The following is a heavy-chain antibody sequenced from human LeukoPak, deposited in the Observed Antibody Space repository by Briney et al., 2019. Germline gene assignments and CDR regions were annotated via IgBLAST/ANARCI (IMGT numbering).Heavy chain of an antibody. CDR3: ARAYYYDSSGYPPGGY. Sequence: PGGSLRLSCAASGFTFSSYAMHWVRQAPGKGLEWVAVISYDGSNKYYADSVKGRFTISRDNSKNTLYLQMNSLRAEDTAVYYCARAYYYDSSGYPPGGYWGQGTLVTVSS. J-gene: IGHJ4*02. CDR1: GFTFSSYA. V-gene: IGHV3-30-3*01. D-gene: IGHD3-22*01. CDR2: ISYDGSNK.